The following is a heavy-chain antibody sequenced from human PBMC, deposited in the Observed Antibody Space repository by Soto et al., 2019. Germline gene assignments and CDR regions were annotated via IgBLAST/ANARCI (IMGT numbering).Heavy chain of an antibody. V-gene: IGHV4-34*01. Sequence: SETLSLTCAVYGGSFSGHSWTWIRQSPGKGLEWIGDINHSGRVNYSPSLKSRVTISLDTSKNQFSLTLSAVTAADTAMYYCSTRAHDTNGYYRFDPWGQGTLVTVYS. J-gene: IGHJ5*01. D-gene: IGHD3-22*01. CDR3: STRAHDTNGYYRFDP. CDR2: INHSGRV. CDR1: GGSFSGHS.